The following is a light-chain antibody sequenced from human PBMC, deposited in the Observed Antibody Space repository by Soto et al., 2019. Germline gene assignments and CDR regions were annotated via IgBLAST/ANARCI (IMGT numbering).Light chain of an antibody. CDR3: QQRSNWTPWT. CDR1: QSVSSY. V-gene: IGKV3-11*01. CDR2: DAS. J-gene: IGKJ1*01. Sequence: EIVLTQSPATLSLSPGERATISCRASQSVSSYLAWYKQKPGQAPRLLIYDASNRSTGIPARFSGSGSGTDFTLAISSLEPEDFAVYECQQRSNWTPWTFGHGTKVEI.